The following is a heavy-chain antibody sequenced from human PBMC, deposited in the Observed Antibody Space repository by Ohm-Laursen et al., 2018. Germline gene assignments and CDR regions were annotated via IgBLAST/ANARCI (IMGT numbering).Heavy chain of an antibody. V-gene: IGHV3-48*01. CDR2: ISSNSSTI. CDR3: ARLGV. Sequence: SLRLSCAASGFTFSSYSMNWVRQAPGKGLEWVSYISSNSSTIYYADSVKGRFTISRDNAKNSLYLQMNSLRAEDTAVYYCARLGVWGQGTTVTVSS. CDR1: GFTFSSYS. J-gene: IGHJ6*02.